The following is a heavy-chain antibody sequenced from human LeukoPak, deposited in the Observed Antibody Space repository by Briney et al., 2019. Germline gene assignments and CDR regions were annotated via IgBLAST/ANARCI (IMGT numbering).Heavy chain of an antibody. Sequence: ASVKVSCKASGYTFTSYGISWVRQAPGQGLEWMGWISAYNGNTNYAQKLQGRLTLTTDTSTSTAYMELSSLRSEDTAVYYCATSTMIVVVVGAFDIWGQGTMVTVSS. V-gene: IGHV1-18*01. J-gene: IGHJ3*02. CDR3: ATSTMIVVVVGAFDI. CDR2: ISAYNGNT. D-gene: IGHD3-22*01. CDR1: GYTFTSYG.